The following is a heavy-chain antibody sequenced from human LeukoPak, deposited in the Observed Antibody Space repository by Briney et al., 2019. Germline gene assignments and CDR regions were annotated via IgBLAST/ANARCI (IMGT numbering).Heavy chain of an antibody. CDR2: ISSSSSYI. Sequence: KSGGSLRLSCAASGFTFSSYEMNWVRQAPGKGLEWVSSISSSSSYIYYVDSVKGRFTISRDNAKNSLYLQMNSLRAEDTALYYCARGGSYGGYHSYWGQGTLVTVSS. D-gene: IGHD4-23*01. V-gene: IGHV3-21*01. J-gene: IGHJ4*02. CDR3: ARGGSYGGYHSY. CDR1: GFTFSSYE.